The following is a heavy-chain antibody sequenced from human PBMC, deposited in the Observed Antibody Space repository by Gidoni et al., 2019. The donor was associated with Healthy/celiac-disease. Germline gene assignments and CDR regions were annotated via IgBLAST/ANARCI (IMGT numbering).Heavy chain of an antibody. CDR2: IYPGDSDT. V-gene: IGHV5-51*01. D-gene: IGHD3-22*01. CDR3: ARTPFLEDSSGYVYFDY. J-gene: IGHJ4*02. CDR1: GYSFTSYW. Sequence: EVQLVQSGAEVKKPGESLTISCKGSGYSFTSYWIGWVRQMPGKGLEWMGIIYPGDSDTRYSPSFQGQVTISADKSISTAYLQWSSLKASDTAMYYCARTPFLEDSSGYVYFDYWGQGTLVTVSS.